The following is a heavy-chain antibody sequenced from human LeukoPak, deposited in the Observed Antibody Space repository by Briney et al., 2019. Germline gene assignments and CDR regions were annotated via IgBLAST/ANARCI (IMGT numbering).Heavy chain of an antibody. CDR3: ASVGKSPPGITMTLRDYYGMDV. V-gene: IGHV1-46*01. J-gene: IGHJ6*02. D-gene: IGHD3-22*01. Sequence: ASVKVSCKASGGTFSSYAISWVRQAPGQGLEWMGIINPSGGSTSYAQKFQGRVTMTRDTSTSTVYMELSSLRSEDTAVYYCASVGKSPPGITMTLRDYYGMDVWGQGTTVTVSS. CDR2: INPSGGST. CDR1: GGTFSSYA.